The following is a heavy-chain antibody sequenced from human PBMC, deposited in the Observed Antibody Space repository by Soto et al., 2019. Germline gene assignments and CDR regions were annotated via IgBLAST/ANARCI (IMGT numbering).Heavy chain of an antibody. V-gene: IGHV3-23*01. CDR3: AKGDSGTTPPYYFDH. D-gene: IGHD1-1*01. Sequence: GGSLRLSCEASGFSISRFSMNWVRQAPGKGLDWVASISGDAETTSYADSVQGRFTISKDNSKNTVSLQMKSLTAEDTAVYYCAKGDSGTTPPYYFDHWGQGSLVTVSS. CDR2: ISGDAETT. CDR1: GFSISRFS. J-gene: IGHJ4*02.